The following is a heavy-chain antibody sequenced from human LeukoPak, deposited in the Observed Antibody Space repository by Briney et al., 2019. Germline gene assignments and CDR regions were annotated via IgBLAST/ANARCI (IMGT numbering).Heavy chain of an antibody. CDR2: ITPSGGT. J-gene: IGHJ4*02. Sequence: ASVKVSCKASGYTFTSYIMHWVRQAPGQGLEWMGWITPSGGTNYPQKFQGRVAITRDTSITTAYMDLSRLTSDDTAVYYCARDRYGDVFANFTCGGQGALVTVSS. V-gene: IGHV1-2*02. D-gene: IGHD3-3*01. CDR3: ARDRYGDVFANFTC. CDR1: GYTFTSYI.